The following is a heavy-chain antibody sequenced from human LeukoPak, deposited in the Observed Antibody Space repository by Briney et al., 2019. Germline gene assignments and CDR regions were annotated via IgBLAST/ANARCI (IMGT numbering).Heavy chain of an antibody. CDR3: ARYCGGGCYGMDV. CDR2: IKQDGSEK. D-gene: IGHD2-21*02. J-gene: IGHJ6*02. CDR1: GFTFSSYW. Sequence: GGSLRLSCTASGFTFSSYWMSWVRQAPGKGPEWVANIKQDGSEKAYVDSVKGRFTISRDSAQNSLYLQMNSLRAEDTAVYYCARYCGGGCYGMDVWGQGTTVTVSS. V-gene: IGHV3-7*01.